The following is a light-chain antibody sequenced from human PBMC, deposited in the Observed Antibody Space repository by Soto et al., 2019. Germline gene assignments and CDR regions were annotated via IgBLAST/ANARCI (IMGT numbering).Light chain of an antibody. CDR1: SSNIGTSS. J-gene: IGLJ1*01. CDR3: AAWDDSLNGHV. Sequence: QSVLTQPHPASGTPVQRVTISCSGSSSNIGTSSVHWFQQLPGTAPKLLISTTNQRPSGVPERFSGSKSGTSASLAISGLQSEDEADYYCAAWDDSLNGHVFGTGTKVTVL. V-gene: IGLV1-44*01. CDR2: TTN.